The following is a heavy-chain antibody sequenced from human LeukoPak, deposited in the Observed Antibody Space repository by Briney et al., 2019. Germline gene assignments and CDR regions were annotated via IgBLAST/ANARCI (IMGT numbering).Heavy chain of an antibody. CDR2: INGDGTMT. CDR3: ATDNWYVMNL. CDR1: RFTGPPFSAHW. Sequence: GGSLRLSCAASRFTGPPFSAHWMHWVRQAPGQGLMWVAHINGDGTMTTYADSVKGRFTISRDNAKNTLFLQMDSLRLEDTAVYFCATDNWYVMNLWGQGTTVTVSS. D-gene: IGHD1-20*01. V-gene: IGHV3-74*01. J-gene: IGHJ6*02.